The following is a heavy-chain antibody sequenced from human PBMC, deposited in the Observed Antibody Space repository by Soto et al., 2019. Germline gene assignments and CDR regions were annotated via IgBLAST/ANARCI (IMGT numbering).Heavy chain of an antibody. CDR1: GYTSTSSY. J-gene: IGHJ6*02. V-gene: IGHV1-46*01. CDR3: AGHYCRGGGCYTDSYYDLDV. Sequence: DSVKVSCKASGYTSTSSYMHWVRQTPGQGLELMGIINPSGGSTSYAQKFHGRVTMTRDTSTSTVYMELSSLRSEDTAVYYCAGHYCRGGGCYTDSYYDLDVWGQGTTVTVSS. D-gene: IGHD2-15*01. CDR2: INPSGGST.